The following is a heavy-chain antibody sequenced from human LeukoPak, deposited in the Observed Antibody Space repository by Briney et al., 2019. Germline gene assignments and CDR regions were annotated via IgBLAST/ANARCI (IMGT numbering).Heavy chain of an antibody. Sequence: GGSLRLSCAASGFTFSSYGVHWVRQAPGKGLEWVAVIWYDGTNKYYADSVKGRFTISRDNSKNTLYLQMNSLSAEDTAVYYCARHQYRSGSTYHFDYWGQGTLVTVSS. CDR3: ARHQYRSGSTYHFDY. CDR2: IWYDGTNK. CDR1: GFTFSSYG. V-gene: IGHV3-33*01. J-gene: IGHJ4*02. D-gene: IGHD6-19*01.